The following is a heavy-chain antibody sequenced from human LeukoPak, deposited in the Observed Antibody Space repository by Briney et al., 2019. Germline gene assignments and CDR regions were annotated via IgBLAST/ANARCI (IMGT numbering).Heavy chain of an antibody. CDR2: VFRSGTT. CDR1: GDSISRSPYY. Sequence: PSETLSLTCTVSGDSISRSPYYWGWIRQSPGKGLEWIGSVFRSGTTYYNPSLKSRVTISVDTSKSQFSLKLTSVTAADTAVFYCARHSRGSRWVWGRGIMVAVSS. D-gene: IGHD1-26*01. V-gene: IGHV4-39*01. CDR3: ARHSRGSRWV. J-gene: IGHJ4*02.